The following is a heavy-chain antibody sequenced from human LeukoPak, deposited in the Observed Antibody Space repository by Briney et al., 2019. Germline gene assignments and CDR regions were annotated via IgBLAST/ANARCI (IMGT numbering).Heavy chain of an antibody. D-gene: IGHD3-10*01. CDR2: IYYSGST. Sequence: SETLSLTCTVSGGSISSSSYYWGWIRQPPGKGLEWIGSIYYSGSTYYNPSLKSRVTISVDKSKNQFSLKLNSVTAADTAVYYCASIGLWFGEFSSDWYYGMNVWGQGTTVTVSS. V-gene: IGHV4-39*07. CDR1: GGSISSSSYY. CDR3: ASIGLWFGEFSSDWYYGMNV. J-gene: IGHJ6*02.